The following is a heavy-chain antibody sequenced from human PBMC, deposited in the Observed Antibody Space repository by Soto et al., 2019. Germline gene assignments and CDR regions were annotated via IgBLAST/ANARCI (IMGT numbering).Heavy chain of an antibody. CDR3: ARAGAVAPMGYYYYGMDV. J-gene: IGHJ6*02. D-gene: IGHD6-19*01. V-gene: IGHV6-1*01. Sequence: QVQLQQSGPGLVKPSQTLSLTCAISGDSVSSNSAAWNWIRQSPSRGLEWLGRTYYRSKWYNDYAVSVKSRITINPDTSKNQFSLQLNSVTPEDTAVYYCARAGAVAPMGYYYYGMDVWGQGTTVTVSS. CDR1: GDSVSSNSAA. CDR2: TYYRSKWYN.